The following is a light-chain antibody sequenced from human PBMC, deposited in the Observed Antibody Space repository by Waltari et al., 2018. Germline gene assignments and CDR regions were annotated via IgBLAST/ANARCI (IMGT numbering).Light chain of an antibody. CDR3: QQTNSFPRA. CDR2: SAS. J-gene: IGKJ1*01. V-gene: IGKV1-12*01. CDR1: QGIDNW. Sequence: DIQMTQSPSFVSASVGDRVTITCRASQGIDNWLAWYQQKPGKAPKFLIYSASSWQSGVPSRFVGSGSGTDFILTISRLQPEDVATYYGQQTNSFPRAVGQGTKVAIK.